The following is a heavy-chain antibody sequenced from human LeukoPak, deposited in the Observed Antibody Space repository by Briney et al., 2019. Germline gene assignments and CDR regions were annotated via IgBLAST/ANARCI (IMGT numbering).Heavy chain of an antibody. V-gene: IGHV3-23*01. Sequence: PGGSLRLSCAASGFTFSTYAMSWVRQAPARGLEWVSSIRGGGDTFYADSVKGRFTLSRDDSRNTVYLQLNNLRAEDTAVYYCATNYYGSGSYYFYYFDYWGQGTLVTVSS. J-gene: IGHJ4*02. CDR1: GFTFSTYA. CDR3: ATNYYGSGSYYFYYFDY. D-gene: IGHD3-10*01. CDR2: IRGGGDT.